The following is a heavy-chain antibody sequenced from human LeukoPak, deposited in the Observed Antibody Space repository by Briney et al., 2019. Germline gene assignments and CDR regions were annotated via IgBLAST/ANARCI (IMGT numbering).Heavy chain of an antibody. J-gene: IGHJ5*02. D-gene: IGHD2-15*01. V-gene: IGHV4-38-2*02. CDR3: ARTILYGNWFDP. Sequence: PSETLSLTCTVSGYSISSGYYWGWIRQPPGKGLERIGSIYHSGSTYYNPSLKSRVTISVDTSKNHFSLKLSSVTAADTAVYYCARTILYGNWFDPWGQGTLVTVSS. CDR1: GYSISSGYY. CDR2: IYHSGST.